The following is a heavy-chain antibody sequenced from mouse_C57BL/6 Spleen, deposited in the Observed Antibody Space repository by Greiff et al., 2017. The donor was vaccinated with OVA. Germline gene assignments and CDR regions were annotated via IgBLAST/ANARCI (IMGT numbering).Heavy chain of an antibody. CDR3: ARWGTTVVAHWYFDD. CDR2: IRNKANGDTT. D-gene: IGHD1-1*01. CDR1: GFTFTDYY. Sequence: EVQLQQSGGGLVQPGGSLSLSCAASGFTFTDYYMSWVRQPPGKALEWLGFIRNKANGDTTEYSASVKGRFTISRDNSQSILYLQMIALRAEDSATYYCARWGTTVVAHWYFDDWGTGTTVTVSS. V-gene: IGHV7-3*01. J-gene: IGHJ1*03.